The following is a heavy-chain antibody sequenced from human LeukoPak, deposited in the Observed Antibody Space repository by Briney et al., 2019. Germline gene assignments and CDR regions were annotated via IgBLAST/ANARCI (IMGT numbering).Heavy chain of an antibody. Sequence: GGSLRLSCAVSGFTFSSDWMIWVRQAPGKGLEWVSVISGSGGSTYYADSVKGRFTISRDNSKNTLYVQMNSLRAADMAAYYCARGGDFWSGYSRGYYMDVWGKGTTVTVSS. J-gene: IGHJ6*03. CDR3: ARGGDFWSGYSRGYYMDV. CDR1: GFTFSSDW. V-gene: IGHV3-23*01. D-gene: IGHD3-3*01. CDR2: ISGSGGST.